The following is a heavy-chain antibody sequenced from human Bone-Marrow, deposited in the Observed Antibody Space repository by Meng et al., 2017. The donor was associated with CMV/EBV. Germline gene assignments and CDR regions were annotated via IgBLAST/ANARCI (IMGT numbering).Heavy chain of an antibody. J-gene: IGHJ4*02. CDR1: SVSSGSYY. V-gene: IGHV4-61*01. D-gene: IGHD3-22*01. CDR2: IYYSGST. Sequence: SVSSGSYYWSWIRQPPGKGLEWIGYIYYSGSTNYNPSLKSRVTISVDTFKNQFSPKVSSVTAADTAVYYCARETYYYDSRGYYPFDYWGQGTLVTVSS. CDR3: ARETYYYDSRGYYPFDY.